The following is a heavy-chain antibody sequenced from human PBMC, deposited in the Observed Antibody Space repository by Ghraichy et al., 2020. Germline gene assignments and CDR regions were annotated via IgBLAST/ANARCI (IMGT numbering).Heavy chain of an antibody. J-gene: IGHJ4*02. CDR3: ARVWGYKTNGYSYGYYFDF. D-gene: IGHD2-8*01. Sequence: GSLRLSCSVSSGSISNYYWSWVRQPPGKGLEWIGYVHHGVNTNYSPSLKSRVSISADMSTNQFSLRLKSVTAADTAVYYCARVWGYKTNGYSYGYYFDFWGLGTLVTVSS. V-gene: IGHV4-59*12. CDR1: SGSISNYY. CDR2: VHHGVNT.